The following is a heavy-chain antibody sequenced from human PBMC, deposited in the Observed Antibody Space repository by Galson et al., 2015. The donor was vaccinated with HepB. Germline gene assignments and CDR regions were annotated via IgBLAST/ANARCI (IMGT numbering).Heavy chain of an antibody. J-gene: IGHJ6*02. CDR3: ARDPLYYYDSSGYSYYYYYGMVV. Sequence: SLRLSCAASGFTFSSYWMSWVRQAPGKGLEWVANIKQDGSEKYYVDSVKGRFTISRDNAKNSLYLQMNSLRAEDTAVYYCARDPLYYYDSSGYSYYYYYGMVVWGQGTTVTVSS. CDR2: IKQDGSEK. V-gene: IGHV3-7*03. CDR1: GFTFSSYW. D-gene: IGHD3-22*01.